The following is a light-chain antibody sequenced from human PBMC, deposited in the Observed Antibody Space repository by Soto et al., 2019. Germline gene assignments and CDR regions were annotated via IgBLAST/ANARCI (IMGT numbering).Light chain of an antibody. V-gene: IGKV3-11*01. Sequence: DIVLTQSPGTLSLSPGDRATLSCRASQSVSNYVAWYQQRPGQAPRLLIYDASNRATGIPARFSGSGSGTDFTLTISSLEPEAFAVYYCQQRSHGLTFGGGTKVEIK. J-gene: IGKJ4*01. CDR2: DAS. CDR1: QSVSNY. CDR3: QQRSHGLT.